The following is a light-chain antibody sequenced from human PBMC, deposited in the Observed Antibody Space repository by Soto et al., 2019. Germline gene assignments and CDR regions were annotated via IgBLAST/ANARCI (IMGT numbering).Light chain of an antibody. V-gene: IGLV2-23*01. CDR1: SSDVGNYNL. CDR3: CSYAGYSTYV. J-gene: IGLJ1*01. CDR2: EGS. Sequence: ALTQPASVSGSPGQSITISCTGTSSDVGNYNLVSWYQQHPGKAPKLMIYEGSKRPSGVSNRFSGSKSGNTASLTILGLQAEDEADYYCCSYAGYSTYVFGTGTKVTVL.